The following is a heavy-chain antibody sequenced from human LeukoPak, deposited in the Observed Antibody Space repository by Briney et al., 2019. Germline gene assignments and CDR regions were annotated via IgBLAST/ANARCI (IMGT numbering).Heavy chain of an antibody. J-gene: IGHJ4*02. CDR3: ARDNYGLDY. CDR2: ISYDGSNK. CDR1: GFTFSNYA. D-gene: IGHD3-10*01. V-gene: IGHV3-30*04. Sequence: GGSLRLSCAASGFTFSNYAMHWVPQTPGKGLEWVAVISYDGSNKYYADSVKGRFTISRDNSKNTLYLQMNSLRAEDTAVYYCARDNYGLDYWGQGTLVTVSS.